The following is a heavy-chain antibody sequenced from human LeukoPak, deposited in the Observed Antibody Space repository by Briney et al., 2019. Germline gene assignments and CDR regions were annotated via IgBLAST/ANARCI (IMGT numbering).Heavy chain of an antibody. CDR2: ISWNSGSI. CDR3: AKDIGYDILTTGGNFDY. Sequence: SRRLSCAATGFTFDDYAMQWVRQAPGKNLEWVSGISWNSGSIGYADSVKGRFTISRDNAKNSLYLQMNSLRAEDTALYYCAKDIGYDILTTGGNFDYWGQGTLVTVSS. J-gene: IGHJ4*02. V-gene: IGHV3-9*01. CDR1: GFTFDDYA. D-gene: IGHD3-9*01.